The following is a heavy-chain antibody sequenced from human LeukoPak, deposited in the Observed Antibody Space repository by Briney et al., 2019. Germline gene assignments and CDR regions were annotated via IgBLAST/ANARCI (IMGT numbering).Heavy chain of an antibody. CDR3: ARILSEELEFAAFDI. CDR1: GYTFTGYY. V-gene: IGHV1-2*02. J-gene: IGHJ3*02. CDR2: INPNSGGT. Sequence: ASVKVSCKASGYTFTGYYMHWVRQAPGQGLEWMGWINPNSGGTNYAQKFQGRVTMTRDTSISTAYMELSRLRSDDTAVYYCARILSEELEFAAFDIWGQGTMVTVSS. D-gene: IGHD1-1*01.